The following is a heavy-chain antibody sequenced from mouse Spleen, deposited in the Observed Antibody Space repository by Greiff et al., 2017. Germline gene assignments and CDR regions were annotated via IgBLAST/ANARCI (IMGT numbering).Heavy chain of an antibody. CDR2: IDPENGDT. Sequence: VQLQQSGAELVRPGASVKLSSTASGFNINDDYMHWVKQRPEQGLEWSGWIDPENGDTEYASKFQGKATVTADTSSNTAYLQLSSLTSEDTAVYYCTITTVDYVDYWGQSTTLTGSS. CDR1: GFNINDDY. V-gene: IGHV14-4*01. CDR3: TITTVDYVDY. J-gene: IGHJ2*01. D-gene: IGHD1-1*01.